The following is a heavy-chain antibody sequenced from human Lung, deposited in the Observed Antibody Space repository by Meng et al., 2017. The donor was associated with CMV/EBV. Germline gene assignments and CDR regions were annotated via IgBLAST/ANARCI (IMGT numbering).Heavy chain of an antibody. CDR2: IYYSGST. CDR3: AREVKGSYDFWSGYNWVDP. V-gene: IGHV4-59*01. Sequence: SETLSLXCTVSGGSISSYYWSWIRQPPGKGLEWIGYIYYSGSTNYNPSLKSRVTISVDTSKNQFSLKLSSVTAADTAVYYCAREVKGSYDFWSGYNWVDPWGHGTLVTVSS. J-gene: IGHJ5*02. CDR1: GGSISSYY. D-gene: IGHD3-3*01.